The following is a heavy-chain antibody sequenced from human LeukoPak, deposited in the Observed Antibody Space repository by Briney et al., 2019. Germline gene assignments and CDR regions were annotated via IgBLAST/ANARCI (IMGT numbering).Heavy chain of an antibody. CDR1: GGSFSGYY. CDR3: ARDRSSGSYRYYYYSMDV. J-gene: IGHJ6*02. D-gene: IGHD3-10*01. Sequence: SETLSLTCAVYGGSFSGYYWSWIRQPPGKGLEWIGEINHSGSTNYNPSLKSRVTISVDTSKNQFSLKLSSVTAADTAVYYCARDRSSGSYRYYYYSMDVWGQGTTVTVSS. V-gene: IGHV4-34*01. CDR2: INHSGST.